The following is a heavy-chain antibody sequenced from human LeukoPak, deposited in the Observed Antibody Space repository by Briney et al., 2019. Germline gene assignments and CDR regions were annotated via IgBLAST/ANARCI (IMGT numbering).Heavy chain of an antibody. Sequence: PGGSLRLSCVASGFNFSPYAVHWVRQAPGKGLEWVAIISNDGTTESYTDSVKGRFTISRDNFKNTLYLQMNSLRAEDTAVYYCANNVYYDFSNWFDPWGQGTLVTVSS. CDR1: GFNFSPYA. CDR2: ISNDGTTE. V-gene: IGHV3-30-3*01. J-gene: IGHJ5*02. D-gene: IGHD3-3*01. CDR3: ANNVYYDFSNWFDP.